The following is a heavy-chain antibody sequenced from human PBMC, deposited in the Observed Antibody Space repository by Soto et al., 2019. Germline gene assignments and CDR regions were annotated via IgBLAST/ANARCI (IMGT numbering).Heavy chain of an antibody. J-gene: IGHJ4*02. CDR3: ARGLLGAIDY. CDR2: FGTSDDT. V-gene: IGHV3-13*01. CDR1: GFTFSYYD. Sequence: EVQLVESGGALVPPGGSLRLSCAASGFTFSYYDMHWVRQAEGKGLEWVAAFGTSDDTYYADSVQGRFSISREDAKDSLYLQMSRLRAEDTAVYYCARGLLGAIDYWGQGTLVTVSS. D-gene: IGHD3-16*01.